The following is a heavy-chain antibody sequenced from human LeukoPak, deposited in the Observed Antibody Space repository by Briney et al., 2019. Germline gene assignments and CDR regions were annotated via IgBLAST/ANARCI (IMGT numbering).Heavy chain of an antibody. CDR3: ARDNGGWVLQD. V-gene: IGHV1-2*06. D-gene: IGHD4-23*01. Sequence: ASVKVSCKASGYTLTGYYMHWVRQAPGQGLEGMGRINPNSGGTNYAQKFHGRVTMTRDTSISTAYMELSRLRSDDTAVYYCARDNGGWVLQDWVQGTLVTVSS. CDR1: GYTLTGYY. J-gene: IGHJ4*02. CDR2: INPNSGGT.